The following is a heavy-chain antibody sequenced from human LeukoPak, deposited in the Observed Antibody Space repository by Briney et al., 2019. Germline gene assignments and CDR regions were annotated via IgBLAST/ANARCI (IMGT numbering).Heavy chain of an antibody. CDR2: ISYDGSSK. J-gene: IGHJ4*02. CDR3: ARDRTEVRYFRVFDY. CDR1: EFTFSSFP. D-gene: IGHD3-9*01. Sequence: GRSLRLSCAASEFTFSSFPMHWVRQAPGKGLEWVTVISYDGSSKYYTDSVKGRFTISRDNSKNTLYLQMNSLRAEDTAVYYCARDRTEVRYFRVFDYWGQGALVTVSS. V-gene: IGHV3-30*04.